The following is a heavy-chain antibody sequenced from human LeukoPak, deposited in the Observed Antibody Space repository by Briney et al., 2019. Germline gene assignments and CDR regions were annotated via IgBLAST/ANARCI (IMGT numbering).Heavy chain of an antibody. CDR1: GFSFNYYD. V-gene: IGHV3-21*01. CDR2: ISPKSDFI. J-gene: IGHJ5*02. Sequence: PGGSLKLSCAGSGFSFNYYDMNWVRQAPGKVLEWVSSISPKSDFIYYSDSVRGRFTISRDNAENSLYLQMNSLRAEDTAVYYCARADCSSSTCYLRRSWFDPWGQGTLVTVSS. CDR3: ARADCSSSTCYLRRSWFDP. D-gene: IGHD2-2*01.